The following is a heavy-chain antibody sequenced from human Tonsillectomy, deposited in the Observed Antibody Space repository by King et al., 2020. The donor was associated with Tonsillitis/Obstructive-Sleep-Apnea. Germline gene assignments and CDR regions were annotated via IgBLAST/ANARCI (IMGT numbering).Heavy chain of an antibody. D-gene: IGHD3-3*01. V-gene: IGHV3-30*04. CDR3: ARDETADLVFWSARDYYYYMDV. CDR1: GFTFSSYA. J-gene: IGHJ6*03. Sequence: QLVQSGGGVVQPGRSLRLSCAASGFTFSSYAMHWVRQAPGKGLEWVAVISYDGSNKYYADSVKGRFTISRDNSKNTLYLQMNSLRAEDTAVYYCARDETADLVFWSARDYYYYMDVWGKGTTATVSS. CDR2: ISYDGSNK.